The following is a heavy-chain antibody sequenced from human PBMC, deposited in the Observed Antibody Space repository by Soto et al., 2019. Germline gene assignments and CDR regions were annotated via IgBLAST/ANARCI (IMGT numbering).Heavy chain of an antibody. J-gene: IGHJ4*02. V-gene: IGHV3-23*01. CDR3: AKDHYGSGSYLPLDY. Sequence: EVRLLESGGGLVQPGGSLRLSCAASGFTFTSYAMSWVRQAPGKGLEWVSSISGRGGSIYYADSVKGRFTISRDNSKNTHYLQMNSLRAEDTAVYYCAKDHYGSGSYLPLDYWGQGTLVTVSS. CDR1: GFTFTSYA. CDR2: ISGRGGSI. D-gene: IGHD3-10*01.